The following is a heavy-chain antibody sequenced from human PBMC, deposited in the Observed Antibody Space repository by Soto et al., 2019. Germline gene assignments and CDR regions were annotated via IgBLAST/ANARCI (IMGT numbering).Heavy chain of an antibody. CDR1: GFTFSSFW. D-gene: IGHD3-10*01. V-gene: IGHV3-74*01. J-gene: IGHJ6*02. Sequence: PGGSLRLSCAASGFTFSSFWMHWVRQAPGKGLVWVSRINSGGTITTYADSVKGRFTIFRDNAKNTLYLQMNSLRAEDTAVYYCARLSGSRVIGYYYGMDVWGQGTTVTVSS. CDR3: ARLSGSRVIGYYYGMDV. CDR2: INSGGTIT.